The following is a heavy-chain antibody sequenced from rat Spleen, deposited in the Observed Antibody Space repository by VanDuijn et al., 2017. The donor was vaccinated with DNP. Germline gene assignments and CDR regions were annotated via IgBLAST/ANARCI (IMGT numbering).Heavy chain of an antibody. CDR2: IIYDGSRT. D-gene: IGHD1-12*03. CDR1: GFTFSDYY. V-gene: IGHV5S10*01. CDR3: TTWGWLVGLDA. J-gene: IGHJ4*01. Sequence: EVQLVESGGGLVQPGRSLKLSCAASGFTFSDYYMAWVRQAPKKGLEWVATIIYDGSRTYYRDSVKGRFTISRDNAKNTLYLQMDSLRSEDSAAYYCTTWGWLVGLDAWGQGTSVTVSS.